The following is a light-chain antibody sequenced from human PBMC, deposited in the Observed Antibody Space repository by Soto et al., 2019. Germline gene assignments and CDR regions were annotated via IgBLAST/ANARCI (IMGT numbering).Light chain of an antibody. CDR3: QQYYSTPWT. Sequence: EIVLTQSPATLSSFPGDRVTLSCRASQYINTRLAWYQHRPGQAPRLLIYQTSLRAAGIPARFSASGSGTEFTLTISSLQAEDVAVYYCQQYYSTPWTFGQGTKVDIK. CDR2: QTS. V-gene: IGKV3D-15*01. J-gene: IGKJ1*01. CDR1: QYINTR.